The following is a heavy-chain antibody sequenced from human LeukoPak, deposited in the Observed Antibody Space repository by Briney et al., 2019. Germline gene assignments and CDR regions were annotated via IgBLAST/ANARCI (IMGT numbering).Heavy chain of an antibody. V-gene: IGHV3-23*01. Sequence: PGGSLRLSCAASGFTFRGFAMSWVRQAPGKGLEWLSTITGTGGTYYADSVRGRFTISRDNSKNTLYLQMNSLRAEDTAVYYCARDDTAVDYWGQGTLVTVSS. CDR2: ITGTGGT. CDR1: GFTFRGFA. CDR3: ARDDTAVDY. J-gene: IGHJ4*02. D-gene: IGHD5-18*01.